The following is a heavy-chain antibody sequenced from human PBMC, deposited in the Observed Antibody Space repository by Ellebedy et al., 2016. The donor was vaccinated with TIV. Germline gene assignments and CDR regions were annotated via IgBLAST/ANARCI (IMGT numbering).Heavy chain of an antibody. CDR2: ITGSGDIT. CDR3: AEGVDYRTSFFHS. CDR1: GFPFSSYS. Sequence: GGSLRLSXAASGFPFSSYSLSWVRQAPGKGLEWVSTITGSGDITYHADSVKGRFTISRDNSRNTLYLQIHSLRADDTAVYYCAEGVDYRTSFFHSWGQGTLVTVSS. J-gene: IGHJ4*02. D-gene: IGHD3-16*01. V-gene: IGHV3-23*01.